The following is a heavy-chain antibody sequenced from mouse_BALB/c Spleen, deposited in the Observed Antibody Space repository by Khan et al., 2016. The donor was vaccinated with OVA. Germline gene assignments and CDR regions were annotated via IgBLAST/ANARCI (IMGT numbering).Heavy chain of an antibody. D-gene: IGHD2-2*01. CDR2: IYPGTGSI. CDR1: GYIFISCW. Sequence: QMQLEESGAELVRPGASVKLSCKTSGYIFISCWIHWVKQRSGQGLEWIARIYPGTGSIYYNEKFKDKATLTADKSSSTAYMQLNSLKPENAAVDFCSRWSPGGDDGIDYWGQGTTLTVSS. CDR3: SRWSPGGDDGIDY. J-gene: IGHJ2*01. V-gene: IGHV1-76*01.